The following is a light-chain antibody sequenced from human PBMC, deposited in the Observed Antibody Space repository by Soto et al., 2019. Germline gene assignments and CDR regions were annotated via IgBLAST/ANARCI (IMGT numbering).Light chain of an antibody. Sequence: EIELTQSPGTLSLSPGERATLSCRASQSVSTRSLGWYQQKPGQAPRLLISGASSMAADIPDRFSGSGSGTDFTLTINRLEPEDFAVYYCQQYHNSHRTFGQGTKV. J-gene: IGKJ1*01. V-gene: IGKV3-20*01. CDR3: QQYHNSHRT. CDR2: GAS. CDR1: QSVSTRS.